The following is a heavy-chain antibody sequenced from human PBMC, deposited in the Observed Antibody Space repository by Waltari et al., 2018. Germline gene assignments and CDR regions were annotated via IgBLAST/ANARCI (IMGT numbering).Heavy chain of an antibody. CDR2: ISDSGGAI. V-gene: IGHV3-23*04. CDR1: GFTFSTYD. Sequence: EVQLVESGGGLVQPGGSLRLSCAASGFTFSTYDMNSVSQAQGKGVEWVSSISDSGGAIYYADSVKGRFTISRDNAKNTLYLQMNSLRAEDTAVYYCAEDHTGNYYGLFDPWGQGTLVTVSS. D-gene: IGHD1-26*01. CDR3: AEDHTGNYYGLFDP. J-gene: IGHJ5*02.